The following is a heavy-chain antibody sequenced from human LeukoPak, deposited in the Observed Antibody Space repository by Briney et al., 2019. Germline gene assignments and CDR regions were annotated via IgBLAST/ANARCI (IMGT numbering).Heavy chain of an antibody. CDR3: ARQADTAMGD. D-gene: IGHD5-18*01. J-gene: IGHJ4*02. CDR2: IYSGGST. Sequence: GGSLRLSCAASGFTVSSNYMSWVRQAPGKGLEWASVIYSGGSTYYADSVKGRFTISRDNSKNTLYLQMNSLRAEDTAVYYCARQADTAMGDWGQGTLVTVSS. V-gene: IGHV3-53*01. CDR1: GFTVSSNY.